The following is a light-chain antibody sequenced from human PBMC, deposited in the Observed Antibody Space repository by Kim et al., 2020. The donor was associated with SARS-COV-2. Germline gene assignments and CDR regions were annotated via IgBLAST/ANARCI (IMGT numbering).Light chain of an antibody. CDR2: HVS. Sequence: QSALTQPASVSGSPGQSITISCTGTSSDVGGYDYVSWYQQHPGKAPTLIIWHVSNRPSGVSYRFSGSKSGNTASLTISGLQAEDEADYFCSSYTANSAVVFGGGTQLTVL. CDR1: SSDVGGYDY. V-gene: IGLV2-14*03. CDR3: SSYTANSAVV. J-gene: IGLJ2*01.